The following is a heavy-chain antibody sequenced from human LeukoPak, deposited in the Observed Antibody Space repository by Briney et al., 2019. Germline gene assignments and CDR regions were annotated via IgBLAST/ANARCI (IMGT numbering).Heavy chain of an antibody. CDR1: GFTFSDYY. CDR2: ISSSSSYI. J-gene: IGHJ6*03. V-gene: IGHV3-11*06. Sequence: GGSLRLSCAASGFTFSDYYMSWIRQAPGKGLEWVSSISSSSSYIYYADSVKGRFTISRDNAKNSLYLQMNSLRAEDTAVYYCASIAARAYYYYMDVWGKGTTVTVSS. CDR3: ASIAARAYYYYMDV. D-gene: IGHD6-6*01.